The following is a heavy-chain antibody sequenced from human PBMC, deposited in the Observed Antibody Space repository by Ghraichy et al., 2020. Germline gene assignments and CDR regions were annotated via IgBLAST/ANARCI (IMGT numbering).Heavy chain of an antibody. CDR1: GYTFTSYG. Sequence: ASVKVSCKASGYTFTSYGISWVRQAPGQGLEWMGWISAYNGNTNYAQKLQGRVTMTTDTSTSTAYMELRSLRSDDTAVYYCARVFSGYRAEDYYYYYGMDVWGQGTTVTVSS. CDR3: ARVFSGYRAEDYYYYYGMDV. CDR2: ISAYNGNT. D-gene: IGHD3-10*01. V-gene: IGHV1-18*01. J-gene: IGHJ6*02.